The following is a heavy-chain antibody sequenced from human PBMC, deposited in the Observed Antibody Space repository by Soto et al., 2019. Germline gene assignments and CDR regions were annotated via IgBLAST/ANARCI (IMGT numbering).Heavy chain of an antibody. CDR1: GYTLTELS. J-gene: IGHJ5*02. CDR3: ATKIPAAISARWFDP. CDR2: FDPEDGET. D-gene: IGHD2-2*02. V-gene: IGHV1-24*01. Sequence: SVKVSCKVSGYTLTELSMHWVRQAPGKGLEWMGGFDPEDGETIYAQKFQGRVTMTEDTSTDTAYMELSSLRSEDTAVYYCATKIPAAISARWFDPWGQGTRVTVSS.